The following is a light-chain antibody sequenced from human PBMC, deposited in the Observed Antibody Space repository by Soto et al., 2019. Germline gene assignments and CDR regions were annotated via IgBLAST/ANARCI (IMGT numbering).Light chain of an antibody. Sequence: EIVMTQSPATLSVSPGERATLSCRASQSVSSYLAWYQQKPGQAPRLLIYDASTRATGIPDRFSGGGSGTEFTLTISSLQSEDFVVYYCQQYNNWPPLTFGQGTRLEIK. CDR3: QQYNNWPPLT. J-gene: IGKJ5*01. V-gene: IGKV3-15*01. CDR2: DAS. CDR1: QSVSSY.